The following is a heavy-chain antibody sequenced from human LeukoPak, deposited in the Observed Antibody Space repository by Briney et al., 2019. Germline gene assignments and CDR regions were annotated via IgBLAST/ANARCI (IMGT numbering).Heavy chain of an antibody. CDR2: ISSSGSST. CDR3: AREVSDYLRGYFDY. J-gene: IGHJ4*02. V-gene: IGHV3-48*03. CDR1: GFTFSSYE. D-gene: IGHD4-17*01. Sequence: GGSLRLSCAASGFTFSSYEMNWVRQAPGKGLEWVSYISSSGSSTYYADSVKGRFTISRDNAKNSLYLQMNSLRAEDTAIYYCAREVSDYLRGYFDYWGQGTLVTVSS.